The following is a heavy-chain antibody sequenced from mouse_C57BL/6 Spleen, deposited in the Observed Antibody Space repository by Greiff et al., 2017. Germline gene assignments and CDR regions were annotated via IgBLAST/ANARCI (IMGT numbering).Heavy chain of an antibody. J-gene: IGHJ1*03. CDR3: ARTIGTTSDGYFDV. CDR2: IWSGGST. CDR1: GFSLTSYG. V-gene: IGHV2-2*01. Sequence: VNLVESGPGLVQPSQCLSITCTASGFSLTSYGVHWVRQSPGQGLEWLGVIWSGGSTDYNAAFISRMCISKEKYKGQVVFKMNSLQADDTAIYYCARTIGTTSDGYFDVWGTGTTVTVSS. D-gene: IGHD2-14*01.